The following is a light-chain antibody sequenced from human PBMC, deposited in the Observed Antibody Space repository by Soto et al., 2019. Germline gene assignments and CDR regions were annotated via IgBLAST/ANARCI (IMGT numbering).Light chain of an antibody. Sequence: EIVLTQSPGTLSLSPGERATLSCRASQSVSSSYLAWYQQKPGQAPRLLIYGGSSRATGIPDRFSGSGSGTDFTLTISSLEPEDFAVYYCQHRSSWPLTFGGGTKVDIK. V-gene: IGKV3D-20*02. CDR3: QHRSSWPLT. CDR1: QSVSSSY. J-gene: IGKJ4*01. CDR2: GGS.